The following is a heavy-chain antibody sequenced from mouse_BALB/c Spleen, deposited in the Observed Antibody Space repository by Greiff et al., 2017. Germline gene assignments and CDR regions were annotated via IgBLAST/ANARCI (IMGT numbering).Heavy chain of an antibody. V-gene: IGHV5-6*01. CDR2: ISSGGSYT. CDR3: ARPSQLGGYFDY. CDR1: GFTFSSYG. Sequence: EVHLVESGGDLVKPGGSLKLSCAASGFTFSSYGMSWVRQTPDKRLEWVATISSGGSYTYYPDSVKGRFTISRDNAKNTLYLQMSSLKSEDTAMYYCARPSQLGGYFDYWGQGTTLTVSS. D-gene: IGHD4-1*02. J-gene: IGHJ2*01.